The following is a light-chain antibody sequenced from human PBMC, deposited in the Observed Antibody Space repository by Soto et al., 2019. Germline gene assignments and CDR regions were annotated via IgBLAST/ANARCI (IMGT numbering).Light chain of an antibody. CDR2: DAS. CDR3: QQYNSYSSKT. J-gene: IGKJ1*01. CDR1: QSITSR. V-gene: IGKV1-5*01. Sequence: DITMTQCPSTLSASVADTVTFTCRSSQSITSRLAWYQQKPGKAPKLLIYDASSLESGVPSRFSGSGSGTEFTLTISSLQPDDFATYYCQQYNSYSSKTFGQGTKVDIK.